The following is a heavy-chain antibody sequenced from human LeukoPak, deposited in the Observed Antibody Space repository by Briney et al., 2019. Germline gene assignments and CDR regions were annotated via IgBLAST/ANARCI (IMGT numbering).Heavy chain of an antibody. J-gene: IGHJ5*02. CDR1: GGSISSGGYY. V-gene: IGHV4-31*03. D-gene: IGHD2-15*01. Sequence: SETLSLTCTVSGGSISSGGYYWSWIRQHPGKGLEWIGYIYYSGSTYYNPSLKSRVTIPVDTSKNQFSLKLSSVTAADTAVYYCARGNCSGGSCYSENWFDPWGQGTLVTVSS. CDR2: IYYSGST. CDR3: ARGNCSGGSCYSENWFDP.